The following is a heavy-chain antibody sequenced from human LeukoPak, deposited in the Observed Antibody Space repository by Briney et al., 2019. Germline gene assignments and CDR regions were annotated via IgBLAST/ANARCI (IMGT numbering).Heavy chain of an antibody. CDR3: ARGHDRSGYYPSDAFDI. D-gene: IGHD3-22*01. V-gene: IGHV4-31*03. Sequence: PSKTLSLTCTVSGGSISSGGYYWIWIRQHPGKGLEWIGYIYYSGSTYYNPSLKSRVTISVDTSKNQFSLKLSSVTAADTAVYYCARGHDRSGYYPSDAFDIWGQGTMVTVSS. J-gene: IGHJ3*02. CDR1: GGSISSGGYY. CDR2: IYYSGST.